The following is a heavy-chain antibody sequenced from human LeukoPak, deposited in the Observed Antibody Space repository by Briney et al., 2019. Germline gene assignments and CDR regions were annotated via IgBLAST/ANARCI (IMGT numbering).Heavy chain of an antibody. V-gene: IGHV1-58*02. CDR2: IVVGSGNT. CDR3: AASPRSPYSNSIGAFDI. CDR1: GFTFTSSA. Sequence: SVKVSCKASGFTFTSSAMQWVRQARGQRVEWIGWIVVGSGNTNYAQKFQERVTITRDMSTSTAYMELSSLRSEDTAVYYCAASPRSPYSNSIGAFDIWGQGTMVTVSS. D-gene: IGHD6-6*01. J-gene: IGHJ3*02.